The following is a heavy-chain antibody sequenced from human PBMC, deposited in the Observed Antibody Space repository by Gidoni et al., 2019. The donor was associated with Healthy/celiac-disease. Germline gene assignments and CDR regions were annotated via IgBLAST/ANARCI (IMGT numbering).Heavy chain of an antibody. Sequence: QVQLVQSGAEVKKPGASVKVSCKASGYTFTGYYMHWVRQAPGQGLEWMGWINPNRGGTNYAQKFQGRVTMTRDTSISTAYMELSRLRSDDTAVYYCARCITMVRGVIISYGMDVWGQGTTVTVSS. CDR2: INPNRGGT. D-gene: IGHD3-10*01. V-gene: IGHV1-2*02. J-gene: IGHJ6*02. CDR1: GYTFTGYY. CDR3: ARCITMVRGVIISYGMDV.